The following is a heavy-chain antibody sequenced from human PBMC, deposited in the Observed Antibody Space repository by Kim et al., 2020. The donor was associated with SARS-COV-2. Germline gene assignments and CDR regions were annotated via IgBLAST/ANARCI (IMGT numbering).Heavy chain of an antibody. CDR3: ANHYGDSDY. CDR2: FSGSGDST. D-gene: IGHD4-17*01. Sequence: GGSLRLSCAASGFTFSSYAMSWVRQAPGKGLEWVSAFSGSGDSTYYADSVKGRFTISRDNSKNTLYLQMNSLRAEDTAVYYCANHYGDSDYWGQGTLVTVSS. J-gene: IGHJ4*02. V-gene: IGHV3-23*01. CDR1: GFTFSSYA.